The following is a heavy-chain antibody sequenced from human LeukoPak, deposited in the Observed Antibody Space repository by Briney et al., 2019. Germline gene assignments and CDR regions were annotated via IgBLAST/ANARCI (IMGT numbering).Heavy chain of an antibody. CDR1: GFTFSSYN. J-gene: IGHJ4*02. Sequence: PGGSLRLSCAASGFTFSSYNMNWVRQAPGKGPEWVSSISSSTSFIYYADSMKGRFTISRDNAKNSLYLQMNSLGAEDTAVYYCARGGYGDEPFDYWGQGTLVTVSS. CDR2: ISSSTSFI. CDR3: ARGGYGDEPFDY. V-gene: IGHV3-21*01. D-gene: IGHD4-17*01.